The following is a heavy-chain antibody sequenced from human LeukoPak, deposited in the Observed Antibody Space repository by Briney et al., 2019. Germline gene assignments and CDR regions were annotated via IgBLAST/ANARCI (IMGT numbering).Heavy chain of an antibody. Sequence: SETLSLTCTVSGSSISSYYWSWIRQPAGKGLEWIGRIYTNGGTNYNPSLKSRVTMSVDASKNQFSLKLTSVTAADTAAYYCARDYYDFWSGLFDYWGQGTLVTVSS. CDR2: IYTNGGT. CDR3: ARDYYDFWSGLFDY. V-gene: IGHV4-4*07. D-gene: IGHD3-3*01. CDR1: GSSISSYY. J-gene: IGHJ4*02.